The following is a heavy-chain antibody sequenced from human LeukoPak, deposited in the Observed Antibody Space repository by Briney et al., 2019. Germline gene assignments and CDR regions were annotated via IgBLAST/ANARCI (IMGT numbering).Heavy chain of an antibody. Sequence: PSETLSLTCAVYGGSFSDYYWSWIRQPPGKGLEWIGYIYYSGSTYYNPSLKSRVTISVDTSKNQFSLKLSSVTAADTAVYYCARESTTVTTGGIDYWGQGTLVTVSS. J-gene: IGHJ4*02. V-gene: IGHV4-30-4*01. CDR3: ARESTTVTTGGIDY. CDR2: IYYSGST. D-gene: IGHD4-17*01. CDR1: GGSFSDYY.